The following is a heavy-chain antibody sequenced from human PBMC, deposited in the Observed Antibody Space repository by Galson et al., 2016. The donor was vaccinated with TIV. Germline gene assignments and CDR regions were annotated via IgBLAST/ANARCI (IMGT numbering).Heavy chain of an antibody. D-gene: IGHD2-2*02. CDR2: ISYSGST. CDR3: ARIQGCSSTSCYMLYYYYYGMDV. CDR1: GGSISSSSYY. V-gene: IGHV4-39*01. Sequence: LSLTCTVSGGSISSSSYYWGWIRQPPGKGLEWIGSISYSGSTYYNPSLKSRVTISVDTSKNQFSLKLSSVTAADTAVYYCARIQGCSSTSCYMLYYYYYGMDVWGQGTTVTVSS. J-gene: IGHJ6*02.